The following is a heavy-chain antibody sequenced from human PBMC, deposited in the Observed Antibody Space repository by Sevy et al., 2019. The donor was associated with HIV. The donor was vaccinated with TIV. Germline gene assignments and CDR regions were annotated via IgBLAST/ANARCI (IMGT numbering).Heavy chain of an antibody. J-gene: IGHJ5*02. CDR3: AKETASGYLP. V-gene: IGHV3-23*01. CDR1: GSTFSSYV. CDR2: ISGSGGYT. D-gene: IGHD3-3*01. Sequence: WGSLRLSCVASGSTFSSYVMSWVRQAPGKGLEWVSTISGSGGYTYYADSVKGRFTISRDNSKNTVDLLIISLRAEDTAVYYCAKETASGYLPWGQGTLVTVSS.